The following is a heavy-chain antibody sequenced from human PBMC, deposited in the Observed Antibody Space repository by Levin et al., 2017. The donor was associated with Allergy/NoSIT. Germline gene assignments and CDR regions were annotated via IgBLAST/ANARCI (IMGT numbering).Heavy chain of an antibody. V-gene: IGHV3-49*03. CDR1: GFTFGDYA. CDR3: TRVLVAAGPRLEY. CDR2: IRSNIHGGTT. J-gene: IGHJ4*02. D-gene: IGHD6-13*01. Sequence: GGSLRLSCTVSGFTFGDYAMKWFRQAPGKGLEWVSFIRSNIHGGTTEYAASVKGRFIMSRDDSKSTVYLQMNSLKTEDTAVCFCTRVLVAAGPRLEYWGQGTLVTVSS.